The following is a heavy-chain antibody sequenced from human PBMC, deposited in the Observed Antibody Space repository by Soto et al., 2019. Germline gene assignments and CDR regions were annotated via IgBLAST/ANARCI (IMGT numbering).Heavy chain of an antibody. CDR3: ARVDTAMVTSFHY. CDR1: GFTFSSYG. Sequence: GGSLRLSCAASGFTFSSYGMHWVRQAPGKGLEWVAVIWYDGSNKYYADSVKGRFTISRDNSKNTLYLQMNSLRAEDTAVYYCARVDTAMVTSFHYWGQGPLVTVSS. CDR2: IWYDGSNK. D-gene: IGHD5-18*01. J-gene: IGHJ4*02. V-gene: IGHV3-33*01.